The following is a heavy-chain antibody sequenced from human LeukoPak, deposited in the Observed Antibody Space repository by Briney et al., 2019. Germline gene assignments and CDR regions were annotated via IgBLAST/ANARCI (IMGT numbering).Heavy chain of an antibody. J-gene: IGHJ4*02. D-gene: IGHD3-10*01. CDR2: IKVDGSEK. Sequence: PGGSLRLSCAASGFTFSSFWMSWVRQAPGKGLEWVANIKVDGSEKYYVDSVKGRFTISRDNAKNSLYLQMNSLRAEDTAVYYCARDPNYYGSGSYYPPYYFDYWGQGTLVTVSS. CDR1: GFTFSSFW. V-gene: IGHV3-7*03. CDR3: ARDPNYYGSGSYYPPYYFDY.